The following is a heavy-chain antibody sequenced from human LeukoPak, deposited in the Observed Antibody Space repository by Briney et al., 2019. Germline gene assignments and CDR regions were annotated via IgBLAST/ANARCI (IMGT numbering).Heavy chain of an antibody. Sequence: ASVKVSCKASGGTFSSYAISWVRQAPGQGLEWMGGIIPIFGTANYAQKFQGRVTITADESTSTAYMELSSLRSEDTAVYYCVSDNYDSSGYSGWGQGTLVTVSS. D-gene: IGHD3-22*01. J-gene: IGHJ4*02. CDR1: GGTFSSYA. V-gene: IGHV1-69*13. CDR2: IIPIFGTA. CDR3: VSDNYDSSGYSG.